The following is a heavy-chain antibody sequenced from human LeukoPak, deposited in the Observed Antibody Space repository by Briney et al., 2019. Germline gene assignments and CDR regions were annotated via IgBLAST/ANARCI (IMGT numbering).Heavy chain of an antibody. Sequence: PGGSLRLSRAASGFTVSSNYMSWVRQAPGKGLEWVSVIYSGGSTYYADSVKGRFTISRDNSKNTVDLQMNSLRVEDTAVYYCAMRGNTWYDCWGQGTLVTVSS. CDR1: GFTVSSNY. V-gene: IGHV3-53*01. D-gene: IGHD6-13*01. CDR3: AMRGNTWYDC. CDR2: IYSGGST. J-gene: IGHJ4*02.